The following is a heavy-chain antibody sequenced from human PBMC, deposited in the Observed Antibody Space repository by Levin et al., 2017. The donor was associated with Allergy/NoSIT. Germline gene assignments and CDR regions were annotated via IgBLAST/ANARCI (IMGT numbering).Heavy chain of an antibody. CDR1: GYSFTDYY. Sequence: PPASVKVSCKASGYSFTDYYMHWVRQAPGQGLEWMGWISPDSGGTNFAQKFQGRVTMTRDTSISTAYMELSRLRSDDTAVYYCARIFLYGLDVWGQGTTVTVSS. D-gene: IGHD3-3*01. J-gene: IGHJ6*02. CDR3: ARIFLYGLDV. CDR2: ISPDSGGT. V-gene: IGHV1-2*02.